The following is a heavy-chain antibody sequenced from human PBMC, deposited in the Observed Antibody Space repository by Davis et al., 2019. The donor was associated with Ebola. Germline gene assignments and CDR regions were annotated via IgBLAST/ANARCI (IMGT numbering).Heavy chain of an antibody. Sequence: SETLSLTCTVSGGSISSSSYHWGWIRQPPGKGLEWIGSMYYSGSAYYNPSLKSRVTISVDTSKNQVSLNLSSVTAADTAVYYCARGNYGDYNVLYYYNMDVWGQGTTVTVSS. CDR3: ARGNYGDYNVLYYYNMDV. J-gene: IGHJ6*02. CDR2: MYYSGSA. V-gene: IGHV4-39*01. CDR1: GGSISSSSYH. D-gene: IGHD4-17*01.